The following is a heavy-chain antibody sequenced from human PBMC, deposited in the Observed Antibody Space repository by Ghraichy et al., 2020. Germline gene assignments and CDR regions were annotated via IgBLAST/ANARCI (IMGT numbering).Heavy chain of an antibody. J-gene: IGHJ3*01. D-gene: IGHD3-10*01. CDR1: GFRFSDYF. V-gene: IGHV3-11*01. Sequence: LNISCAASGFRFSDYFMSWIRQAPGKGLEWISVISNSARTKYYADSVKGRFTISRDNARDSLYLEINSLTAEDTAVYYCVRDLVRGDVWGQGTMVTVSS. CDR2: ISNSARTK. CDR3: VRDLVRGDV.